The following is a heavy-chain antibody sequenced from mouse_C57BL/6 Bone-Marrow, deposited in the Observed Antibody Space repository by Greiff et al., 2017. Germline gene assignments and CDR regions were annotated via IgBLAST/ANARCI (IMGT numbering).Heavy chain of an antibody. D-gene: IGHD4-1*01. CDR2: ISDDGSN. J-gene: IGHJ1*03. V-gene: IGHV3-6*01. CDR3: ANWGWYFDV. CDR1: GYSITSGYY. Sequence: EVQLQQSGPGLVKPSQSLSLTCSVTGYSITSGYYWNWIRQFPGNKLEWMGYISDDGSNNYNPSLKNRITITRDTSKNQFFLKLHSVTTEDTATYYCANWGWYFDVWGTGTTVTVSA.